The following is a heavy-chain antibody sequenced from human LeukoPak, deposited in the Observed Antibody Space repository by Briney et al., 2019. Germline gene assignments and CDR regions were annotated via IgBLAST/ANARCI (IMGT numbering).Heavy chain of an antibody. CDR3: ATSSYYYDSRGYYPYYFDS. V-gene: IGHV3-30-3*01. Sequence: GGSLRLSCAASGFTFSSYAMHWVRQAPGKGLEWVAVISYDGSNKCYADSVKGRFTISRDNSKNTLYLQMNSLRAEDTAVYYCATSSYYYDSRGYYPYYFDSWGQGTLVTVSS. CDR1: GFTFSSYA. D-gene: IGHD3-22*01. J-gene: IGHJ4*02. CDR2: ISYDGSNK.